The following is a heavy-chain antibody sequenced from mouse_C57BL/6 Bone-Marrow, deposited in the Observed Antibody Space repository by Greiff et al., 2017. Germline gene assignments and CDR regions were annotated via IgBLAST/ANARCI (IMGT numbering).Heavy chain of an antibody. V-gene: IGHV1-26*01. J-gene: IGHJ1*03. CDR3: ARSKNYYGSSYDWYFDV. Sequence: EVQLQQSGPELVKPGASVKISCKASGYTFTDYYMNWVKQSHGKSLEWIGDINPNNGGSSYNQKFKGKATLTVDKSSSTAYMELRSLTSEDSAVYYCARSKNYYGSSYDWYFDVWGTGTTVTVSS. CDR2: INPNNGGS. CDR1: GYTFTDYY. D-gene: IGHD1-1*01.